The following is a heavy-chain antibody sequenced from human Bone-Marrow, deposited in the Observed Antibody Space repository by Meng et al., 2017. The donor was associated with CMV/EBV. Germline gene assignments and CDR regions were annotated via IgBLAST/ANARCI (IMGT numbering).Heavy chain of an antibody. CDR2: IYYSGST. J-gene: IGHJ4*02. V-gene: IGHV4-61*01. CDR1: GGSASSGSYY. Sequence: SETLSLTCTVSGGSASSGSYYWSWIRQPPGKGLEWIGYIYYSGSTNYNPSLKSRVTISVDTSKNQFSLKLSSVTAADTAVYYCARAPWYWGQGTLVTVSS. CDR3: ARAPWY.